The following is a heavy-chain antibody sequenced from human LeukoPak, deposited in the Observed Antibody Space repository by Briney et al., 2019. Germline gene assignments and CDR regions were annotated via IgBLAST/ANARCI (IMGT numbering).Heavy chain of an antibody. CDR2: IRSKAHGGTT. CDR1: GFTFGDYA. Sequence: GGSLRLSCTASGFTFGDYAMSWFRQAPGEGLEWVGFIRSKAHGGTTEYAASVKGRFTISRDDSKSIAYLQMDSLKTEDTAVYYCTRAGRYCSGGSCYSFYWGEGTVVPVSS. J-gene: IGHJ4*02. CDR3: TRAGRYCSGGSCYSFY. D-gene: IGHD2-15*01. V-gene: IGHV3-49*03.